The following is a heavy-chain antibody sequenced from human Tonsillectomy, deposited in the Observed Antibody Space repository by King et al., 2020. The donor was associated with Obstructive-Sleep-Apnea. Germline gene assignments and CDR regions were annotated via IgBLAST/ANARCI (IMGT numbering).Heavy chain of an antibody. Sequence: QLVESGGGLVQAGGSLRLSCTASGFTVSSNYMSWVRQAPGKGLEWVSVIYSGGSTYYADSVKGRFTISRHHSKNTVYLQMNSLRTEDTAVYFCARGSGNYYDSSGYYYPFDYWGQGTLVTVSS. CDR3: ARGSGNYYDSSGYYYPFDY. CDR2: IYSGGST. J-gene: IGHJ4*02. CDR1: GFTVSSNY. V-gene: IGHV3-53*04. D-gene: IGHD3-22*01.